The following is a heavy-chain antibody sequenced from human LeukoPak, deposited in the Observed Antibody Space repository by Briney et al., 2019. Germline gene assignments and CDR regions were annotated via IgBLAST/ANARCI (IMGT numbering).Heavy chain of an antibody. J-gene: IGHJ4*02. D-gene: IGHD3-22*01. CDR2: ISGSGGST. CDR3: AKDLAYYYDSSGYRYFDY. CDR1: GFTFSSYA. V-gene: IGHV3-23*01. Sequence: GRSLRLSCAASGFTFSSYAMSWVRQAPGKGLEWVPAISGSGGSTYYADSVKGRFTISRDNSKNTLYLQMNSLRAEDTAVYYCAKDLAYYYDSSGYRYFDYWGQGTLVTVSS.